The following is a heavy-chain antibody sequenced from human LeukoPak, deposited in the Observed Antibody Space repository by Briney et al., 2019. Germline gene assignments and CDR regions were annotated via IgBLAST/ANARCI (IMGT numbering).Heavy chain of an antibody. Sequence: SQTLSLTCAISGDSFSSNSAAWNWIRQSPSRGLEWLGRTYYRSKWYNNYAVSVKSRITINPDTSKNQFSLQLNSVTPEDTAVYYCARGSDYDILTGYWYYFDYWGQGTLVTVSS. CDR2: TYYRSKWYN. CDR1: GDSFSSNSAA. V-gene: IGHV6-1*01. D-gene: IGHD3-9*01. CDR3: ARGSDYDILTGYWYYFDY. J-gene: IGHJ4*02.